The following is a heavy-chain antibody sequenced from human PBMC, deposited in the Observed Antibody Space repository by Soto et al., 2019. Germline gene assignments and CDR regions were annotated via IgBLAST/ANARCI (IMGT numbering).Heavy chain of an antibody. CDR3: ARDGAYLVPFDY. J-gene: IGHJ4*02. D-gene: IGHD6-13*01. CDR2: INSDGSST. V-gene: IGHV3-74*01. Sequence: PGGSLRLSCAASGFTFSSYWMHRVRQAPGKGLVWVSRINSDGSSTSYADSVKGRFTISRDNAKNTLYLQMNSLRAEDTAVYYCARDGAYLVPFDYWGQGTLVTVSS. CDR1: GFTFSSYW.